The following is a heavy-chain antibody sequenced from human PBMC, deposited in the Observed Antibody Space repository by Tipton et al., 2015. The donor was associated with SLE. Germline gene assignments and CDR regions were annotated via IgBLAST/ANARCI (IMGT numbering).Heavy chain of an antibody. D-gene: IGHD3-10*01. V-gene: IGHV4-61*02. Sequence: TLSLTFTVSGDSITNGDYSWTWIRQPAAKGLEWIGRIDSHGNTNYNPSLESRVTISVDTSKNQFSLQLSSVSAADTAVYYCARETAQSLWFGGIEYYWFDSWGLGTLVTVSS. CDR3: ARETAQSLWFGGIEYYWFDS. CDR2: IDSHGNT. CDR1: GDSITNGDYS. J-gene: IGHJ5*01.